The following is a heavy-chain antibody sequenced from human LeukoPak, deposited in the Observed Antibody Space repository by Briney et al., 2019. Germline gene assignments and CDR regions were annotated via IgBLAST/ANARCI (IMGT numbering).Heavy chain of an antibody. Sequence: GGSLRLSCAASGFTFSSYAMSWVRQAPGKGLEWVSAISGSGGSTYYADSVKGRFTIPRDNSKNTLYLQMNSLRAEDTAVYYCAKVTLGIAAAGTPFDYWGQGTLVTVSS. V-gene: IGHV3-23*01. CDR3: AKVTLGIAAAGTPFDY. J-gene: IGHJ4*02. CDR1: GFTFSSYA. D-gene: IGHD6-13*01. CDR2: ISGSGGST.